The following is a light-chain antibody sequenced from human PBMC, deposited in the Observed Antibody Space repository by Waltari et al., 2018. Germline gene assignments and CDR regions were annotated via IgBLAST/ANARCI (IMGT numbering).Light chain of an antibody. CDR3: SSYTSSSTLV. Sequence: QSALTQPASVSGSPGQSITISCTGTSSAGGGYNYVSWYQQHPVKAPKLMIYEVSNRPSGVSNRCSGSKSGNTASLTISGLQAEDEADYYCSSYTSSSTLVFGTGTKVTVL. CDR2: EVS. J-gene: IGLJ1*01. V-gene: IGLV2-14*01. CDR1: SSAGGGYNY.